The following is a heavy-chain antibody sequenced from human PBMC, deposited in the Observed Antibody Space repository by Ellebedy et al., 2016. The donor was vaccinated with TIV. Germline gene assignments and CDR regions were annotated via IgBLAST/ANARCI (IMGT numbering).Heavy chain of an antibody. Sequence: PGGSLRLSCAASGFTFNTFWMGWVRQAPGEGLEWVANIKQDGSEKNYINSVKGRVTISRDNTKNSLFLQMNSRRTEDTAIYYCSVNYDYWGQGTLVTVSS. CDR3: SVNYDY. J-gene: IGHJ4*02. CDR2: IKQDGSEK. V-gene: IGHV3-7*03. CDR1: GFTFNTFW.